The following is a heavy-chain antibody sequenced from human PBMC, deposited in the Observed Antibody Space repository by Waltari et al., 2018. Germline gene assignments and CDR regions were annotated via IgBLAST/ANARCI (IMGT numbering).Heavy chain of an antibody. J-gene: IGHJ1*01. CDR2: IYSGGST. V-gene: IGHV3-23*03. Sequence: EVQLLESGGGLVQPGGSLRLSCAASGFTFSSYAMSWVRQAPGKGLEWVSVIYSGGSTYYADSVKGRFTISRDNSKNTLYLQMNSLRAEDTAIYYCARGYSDDGGEYFQHWGQGTLVSVSS. D-gene: IGHD3-16*01. CDR3: ARGYSDDGGEYFQH. CDR1: GFTFSSYA.